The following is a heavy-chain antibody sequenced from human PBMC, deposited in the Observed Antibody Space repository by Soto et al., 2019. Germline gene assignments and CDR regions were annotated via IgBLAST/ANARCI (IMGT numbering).Heavy chain of an antibody. CDR3: ARVRDWYGSGSHQTSLFDY. D-gene: IGHD3-10*01. CDR1: GYTFTSYY. CDR2: INPSGGST. Sequence: QVQLVQSGAEVKKPGASVKVSCKASGYTFTSYYMHWVRQAPGQGLEWLGIINPSGGSTSYAQKTQGSVTMNRETSTTTVNMELSSLRSEDTAGDYCARVRDWYGSGSHQTSLFDYWGQGTLVTVSS. V-gene: IGHV1-46*01. J-gene: IGHJ4*02.